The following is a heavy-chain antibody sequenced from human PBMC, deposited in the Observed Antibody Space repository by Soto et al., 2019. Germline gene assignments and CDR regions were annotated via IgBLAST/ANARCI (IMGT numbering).Heavy chain of an antibody. CDR3: AKDRERRITIIGVVIDFFDI. Sequence: LRLSCAASGFTFSSYAMSWVRQAPGKGLEWVSAISGSGGSAYYADSVKGRFTISRDNSKNTLYLQMNSLRAEDTAVYYCAKDRERRITIIGVVIDFFDIWGQGTMVTVS. CDR1: GFTFSSYA. J-gene: IGHJ3*02. CDR2: ISGSGGSA. V-gene: IGHV3-23*01. D-gene: IGHD3-22*01.